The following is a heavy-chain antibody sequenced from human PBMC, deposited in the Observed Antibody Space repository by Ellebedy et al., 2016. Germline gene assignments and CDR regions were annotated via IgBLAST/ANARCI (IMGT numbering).Heavy chain of an antibody. J-gene: IGHJ4*02. D-gene: IGHD3-3*01. CDR2: IDFSGTGT. V-gene: IGHV3-21*06. Sequence: GESLKISCAASGFTFSIAGMTWVRQAPGKGLEWVATIDFSGTGTYYGDSVKGRFIISRDNTKNSLFLQMNSLGVEDTAVYYCARDGSEWSRDYWGQGTLVTVSS. CDR3: ARDGSEWSRDY. CDR1: GFTFSIAG.